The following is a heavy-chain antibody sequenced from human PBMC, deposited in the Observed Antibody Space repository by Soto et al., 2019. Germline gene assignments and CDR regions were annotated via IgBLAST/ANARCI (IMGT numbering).Heavy chain of an antibody. V-gene: IGHV3-49*04. CDR1: GFTFGDYA. D-gene: IGHD3-3*01. J-gene: IGHJ6*02. Sequence: GGSLRLSCTASGFTFGDYAMSWVRQAPGKGLEWVGFIRSKAYGGATEYAASVKGRFTISRDDSKSIAYLQMNSLKTEDTAVYYCLPYYDFWSGYRQNYYYGMDVWGQGTTVTVSS. CDR3: LPYYDFWSGYRQNYYYGMDV. CDR2: IRSKAYGGAT.